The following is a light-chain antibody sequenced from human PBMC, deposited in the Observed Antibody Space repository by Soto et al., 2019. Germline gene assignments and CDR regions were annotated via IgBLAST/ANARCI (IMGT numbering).Light chain of an antibody. CDR1: QSVSNY. V-gene: IGKV3-20*01. Sequence: EIVLTQSPGTLSLSPGERATLSCRASQSVSNYLAWYQQKPGQAPRLLIYGASTRATGIPDRFSGSGSGTDFTLTISRLEPEDFAVYYCQQYGSSSWSFGQGTKVEIK. CDR2: GAS. J-gene: IGKJ1*01. CDR3: QQYGSSSWS.